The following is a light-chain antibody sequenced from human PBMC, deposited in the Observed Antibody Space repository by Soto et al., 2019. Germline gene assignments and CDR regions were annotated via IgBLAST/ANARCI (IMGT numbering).Light chain of an antibody. CDR3: CSYAGSATYVL. CDR1: SSDVGGYNL. CDR2: EVS. J-gene: IGLJ2*01. Sequence: QSVLTQPASVSGSPGQSITISCAGTSSDVGGYNLVSWYQQYPGKAPKLIIFEVSQRPSGVSNRFSGSKSGNTASLAISGLQAEDEADYYCCSYAGSATYVLFGGGTKVTVL. V-gene: IGLV2-23*02.